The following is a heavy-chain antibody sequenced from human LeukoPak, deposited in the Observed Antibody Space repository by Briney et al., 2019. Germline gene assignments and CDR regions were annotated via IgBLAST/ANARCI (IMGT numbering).Heavy chain of an antibody. V-gene: IGHV3-30*02. CDR3: AKVRYYDSSGWYYFDY. D-gene: IGHD3-22*01. Sequence: GGSLRLSCAASGFTFSSYGMHWVRQAPGKGLEWVAFIRYDGSNKYYGDSVKGRFTISRDNSKNTLYLQMNSLRAEDTAVYYCAKVRYYDSSGWYYFDYWGQGTLVTVSS. CDR1: GFTFSSYG. J-gene: IGHJ4*02. CDR2: IRYDGSNK.